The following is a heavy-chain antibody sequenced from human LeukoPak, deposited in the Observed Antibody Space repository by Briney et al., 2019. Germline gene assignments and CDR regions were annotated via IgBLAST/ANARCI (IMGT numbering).Heavy chain of an antibody. J-gene: IGHJ6*03. Sequence: SETLSLTCTVSGGSISNYYWTWIRQPPGQGLECIGSIYYSGSTNYNPSLKSRVTISVDTSKNQFSLKLSSVTAADTAVYYCARTPTVDYMDVWGKGTTVTVSS. CDR3: ARTPTVDYMDV. V-gene: IGHV4-59*01. CDR2: IYYSGST. CDR1: GGSISNYY. D-gene: IGHD4-11*01.